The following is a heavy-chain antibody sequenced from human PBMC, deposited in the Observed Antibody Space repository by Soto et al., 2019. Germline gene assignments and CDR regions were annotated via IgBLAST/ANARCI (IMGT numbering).Heavy chain of an antibody. CDR3: TVTFDYGDYSDY. CDR1: GFTFGDYA. D-gene: IGHD4-17*01. J-gene: IGHJ4*02. V-gene: IGHV3-49*03. CDR2: IRSKAYGGTT. Sequence: PGGSLRLSCTTSGFTFGDYAMSWFRPAPGKGLEWVGFIRSKAYGGTTEYAASVKGRFTISRDDSKSIAYLQMNSLKTEDTAVYYCTVTFDYGDYSDYWGQGTLVTVSS.